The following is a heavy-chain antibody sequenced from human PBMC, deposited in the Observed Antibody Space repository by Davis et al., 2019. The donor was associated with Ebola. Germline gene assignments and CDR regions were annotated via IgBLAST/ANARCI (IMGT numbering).Heavy chain of an antibody. J-gene: IGHJ6*02. CDR2: ISSSGSYI. V-gene: IGHV3-21*01. Sequence: GESLKISCAAFRFTFSSYSMNWVRQAPGKGLEWVSSISSSGSYIYYVDSVKGRFTISRDNAKNSLYLQMNSLRAEDTAVYYCARDLYLGSWNYYVMDVWGQGTTVTVSS. D-gene: IGHD2-2*02. CDR3: ARDLYLGSWNYYVMDV. CDR1: RFTFSSYS.